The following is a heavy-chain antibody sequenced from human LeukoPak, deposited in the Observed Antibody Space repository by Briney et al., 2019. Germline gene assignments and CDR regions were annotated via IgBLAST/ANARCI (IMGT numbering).Heavy chain of an antibody. CDR3: ARALWSGPVYYGMDV. J-gene: IGHJ6*02. D-gene: IGHD3-10*01. CDR1: GFTFSTYS. V-gene: IGHV3-21*06. Sequence: GGSLRLSCVASGFTFSTYSMNWVRQAPGKGLEWVSSISSSSSYIYYADSVKGRFTISRDNAKNSLYLQMNSLRAEDTAVYYCARALWSGPVYYGMDVWGQGTTVTVSS. CDR2: ISSSSSYI.